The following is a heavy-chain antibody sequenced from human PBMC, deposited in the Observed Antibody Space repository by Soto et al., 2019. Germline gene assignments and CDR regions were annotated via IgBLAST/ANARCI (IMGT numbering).Heavy chain of an antibody. V-gene: IGHV3-74*01. J-gene: IGHJ4*02. CDR2: TNEDGSRT. D-gene: IGHD3-16*02. CDR1: GFSFSNYW. CDR3: STDLSGQYDY. Sequence: VGSLRLSCAASGFSFSNYWMHSVRQAPGKGLVWVSRTNEDGSRTDYADSVQGRFTISRDNANNALYLHMNSLRAEDTAIYYCSTDLSGQYDYWGQGVLVTVSS.